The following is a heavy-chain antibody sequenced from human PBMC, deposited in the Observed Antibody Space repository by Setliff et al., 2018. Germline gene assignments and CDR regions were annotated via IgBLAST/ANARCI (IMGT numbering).Heavy chain of an antibody. Sequence: GASVKVSCKASGNRFTDYNLHWVRQAPGQGLEWMGWINPNNGDTKSAQKFQGRVTMTRDTSTSTVYMEVSSLRSEDTAVYYCARDRYYNSWSGTSITAPHDAFDIWGQGTMV. J-gene: IGHJ3*02. V-gene: IGHV1-2*02. CDR2: INPNNGDT. D-gene: IGHD3-3*01. CDR1: GNRFTDYN. CDR3: ARDRYYNSWSGTSITAPHDAFDI.